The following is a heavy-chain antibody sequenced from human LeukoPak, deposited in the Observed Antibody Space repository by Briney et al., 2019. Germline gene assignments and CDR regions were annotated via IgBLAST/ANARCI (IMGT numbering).Heavy chain of an antibody. Sequence: PGGSLRLSCAASGFTFSNYGFHRVRQAPGKGLEWVAVIWSDGSYKYYADSVKGRFTISRDDSKNTLYLQMNSLRAEDTAVYYCARDFSLQLFDYWGQGTLVTVFS. V-gene: IGHV3-33*01. CDR2: IWSDGSYK. CDR1: GFTFSNYG. J-gene: IGHJ4*02. CDR3: ARDFSLQLFDY. D-gene: IGHD5-24*01.